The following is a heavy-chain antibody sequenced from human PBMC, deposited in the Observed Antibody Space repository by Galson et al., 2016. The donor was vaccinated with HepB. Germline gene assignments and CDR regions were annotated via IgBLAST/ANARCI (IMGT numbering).Heavy chain of an antibody. CDR1: GFTFDDYA. D-gene: IGHD3-16*01. J-gene: IGHJ4*02. V-gene: IGHV3-9*01. Sequence: SLRLSCAASGFTFDDYAMHWVRQAPGKGLEWVSGISWNRGSIGYGDSVKGRFTISSDNAKNSLYRQMNILPAEDTALYYCTKNGAHRDDYVWGEIYYFDYWGQGTLVTVSS. CDR2: ISWNRGSI. CDR3: TKNGAHRDDYVWGEIYYFDY.